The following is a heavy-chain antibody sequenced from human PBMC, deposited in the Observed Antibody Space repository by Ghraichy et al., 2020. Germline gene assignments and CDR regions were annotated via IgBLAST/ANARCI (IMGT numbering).Heavy chain of an antibody. Sequence: GGSLRLSCAASGFIFSDYYMSWIRQAPGKGLEWVSDISGSSSNTNYADSVKGRFTISRDNAQNSLYLQMNSLRAEDTAMYYCARDGVGAAVRYFDYWGQGTLVTVSS. CDR1: GFIFSDYY. CDR3: ARDGVGAAVRYFDY. CDR2: ISGSSSNT. V-gene: IGHV3-11*06. D-gene: IGHD1-26*01. J-gene: IGHJ4*02.